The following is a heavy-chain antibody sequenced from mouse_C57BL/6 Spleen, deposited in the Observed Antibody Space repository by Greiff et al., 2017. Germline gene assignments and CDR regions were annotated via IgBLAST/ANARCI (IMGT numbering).Heavy chain of an antibody. J-gene: IGHJ2*01. V-gene: IGHV1-81*01. D-gene: IGHD3-2*02. Sequence: QVQLQQSGAELARPGASVKLSCKASGYTFTSYGISWVKQRTGQGLEWIGEIYPRSGNTYYNEKFKGKATLTADKSSSTAYMELRSLTSEDSAVYFCARSIDSSGYVGFDYWGQGTTLTVSS. CDR1: GYTFTSYG. CDR2: IYPRSGNT. CDR3: ARSIDSSGYVGFDY.